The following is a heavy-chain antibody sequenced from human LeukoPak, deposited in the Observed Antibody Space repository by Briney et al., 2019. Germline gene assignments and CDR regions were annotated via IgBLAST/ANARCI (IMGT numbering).Heavy chain of an antibody. J-gene: IGHJ4*02. Sequence: GVSDRLSCAASGFPLDDYGMSGVRQVAGQGLEWVSGIDWNGASRGYADSVRGRFTISRDNAKQSLYLEMNSLRAEDTALYYCARGATTVRDYWGQGTL. D-gene: IGHD1-26*01. V-gene: IGHV3-20*04. CDR1: GFPLDDYG. CDR3: ARGATTVRDY. CDR2: IDWNGASR.